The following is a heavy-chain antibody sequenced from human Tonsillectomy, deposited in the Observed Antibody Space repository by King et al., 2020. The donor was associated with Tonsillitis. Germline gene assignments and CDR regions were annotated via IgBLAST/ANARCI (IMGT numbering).Heavy chain of an antibody. V-gene: IGHV3-30*19. CDR2: ISHDGRTK. CDR3: ALFLSSGSFSYDY. J-gene: IGHJ4*02. Sequence: VQLVESGGGVVQPGESLRLSCTGSGFSFINYDVHWVRQAPGKGLEWVAVISHDGRTKFYTDAVEGRSIISRDNSKNTLYLQVNSLRVGDTAVYYCALFLSSGSFSYDYWGRGTLVTVSS. D-gene: IGHD6-19*01. CDR1: GFSFINYD.